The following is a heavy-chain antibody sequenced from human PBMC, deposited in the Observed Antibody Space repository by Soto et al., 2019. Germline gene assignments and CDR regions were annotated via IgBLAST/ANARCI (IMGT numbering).Heavy chain of an antibody. J-gene: IGHJ6*02. V-gene: IGHV3-30*18. CDR1: GFTFSSYG. D-gene: IGHD3-10*01. CDR3: AKVTSGAPPYYYYYGMDV. CDR2: ISYDGSNK. Sequence: GGSLRLSCAASGFTFSSYGMHWVRQAPGKGLEWVAVISYDGSNKYYADSVKGRFTISRDSSKNTLYLQMNSLRAEDTAVYYCAKVTSGAPPYYYYYGMDVWGQGNTVTVSS.